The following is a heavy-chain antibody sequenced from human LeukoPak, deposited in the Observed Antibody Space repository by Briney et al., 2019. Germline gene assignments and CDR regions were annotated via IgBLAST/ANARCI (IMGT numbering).Heavy chain of an antibody. D-gene: IGHD3-10*01. V-gene: IGHV5-51*01. Sequence: GESLKISCKGSGYSFTSYWIGWVRQMPGKGLEWMGIIYPGDSDTRYSPSFQGQVTISADKSISTAYLQWSSLKGSDTAVYYCASSLLYGWGSHRSYYYYGMDVWGQGTTVTVSS. CDR3: ASSLLYGWGSHRSYYYYGMDV. CDR1: GYSFTSYW. CDR2: IYPGDSDT. J-gene: IGHJ6*02.